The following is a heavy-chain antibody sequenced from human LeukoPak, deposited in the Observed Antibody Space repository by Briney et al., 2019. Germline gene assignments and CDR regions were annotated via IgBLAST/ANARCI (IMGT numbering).Heavy chain of an antibody. CDR3: ARPTIAAAGNFEY. CDR1: GGSITNTNY. D-gene: IGHD6-13*01. V-gene: IGHV4-4*02. J-gene: IGHJ4*02. CDR2: VNLQGST. Sequence: PSETLSLTCGVSGGSITNTNYWTWVRQPPGKGLEWIGEVNLQGSTNYNPSLMGRVAISVDTSENHISLQLTSVTAADTAVYYCARPTIAAAGNFEYWGQGTLVTVSS.